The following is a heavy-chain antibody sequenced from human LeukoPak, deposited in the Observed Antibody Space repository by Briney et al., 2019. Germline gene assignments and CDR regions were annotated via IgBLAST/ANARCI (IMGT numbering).Heavy chain of an antibody. CDR3: AKGRALSSGWYVY. D-gene: IGHD6-19*01. CDR1: GFTFSSYA. J-gene: IGHJ4*02. V-gene: IGHV3-23*01. CDR2: ISGSGGST. Sequence: GGPLRLSYAASGFTFSSYAMSWVRQAPGKGLEWVSAISGSGGSTYYADSVKGRFTISRDNSKNTLYLQMNSLRAEDTAVYYCAKGRALSSGWYVYWGQGTLVTVSS.